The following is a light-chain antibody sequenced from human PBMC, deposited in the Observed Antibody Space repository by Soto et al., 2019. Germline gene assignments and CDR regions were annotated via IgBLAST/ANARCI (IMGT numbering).Light chain of an antibody. CDR1: SSNIGTNT. CDR3: AAWDDGLNGVL. V-gene: IGLV1-44*01. J-gene: IGLJ2*01. CDR2: NNN. Sequence: QSVLTQPPSASATPGQRVTISCSGSSSNIGTNTVNWYQKLPGTAPKLLMYNNNDRPPGVPDRFSGSKSGTSASLAISGLQSEDEADYYCAAWDDGLNGVLFGGGTKLTVL.